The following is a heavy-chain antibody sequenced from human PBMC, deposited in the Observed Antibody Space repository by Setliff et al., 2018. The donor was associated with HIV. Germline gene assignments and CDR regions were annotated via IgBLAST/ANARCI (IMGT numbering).Heavy chain of an antibody. Sequence: SETLSLTCTVTGASVGNYFWRWIRQSAGKGPEWIGRMYTTVDAAYNPSLKSRVIMSVDTSKNQISLKLTSVTAAATAMYYCARDPAIYFDFWGQGVLVTVSS. J-gene: IGHJ4*02. CDR3: ARDPAIYFDF. CDR2: MYTTVDA. CDR1: GASVGNYF. V-gene: IGHV4-4*07. D-gene: IGHD2-2*01.